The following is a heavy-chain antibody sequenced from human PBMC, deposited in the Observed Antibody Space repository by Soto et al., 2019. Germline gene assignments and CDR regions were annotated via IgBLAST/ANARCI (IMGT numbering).Heavy chain of an antibody. CDR2: VSAHNGNT. CDR1: GYTFTSYD. J-gene: IGHJ3*02. D-gene: IGHD1-26*01. V-gene: IGHV1-18*01. CDR3: ARWWEDAFDI. Sequence: GASVKVSCKASGYTFTSYDISWVRQAPGQGLEWMGWVSAHNGNTNSARKLQGRVTMTTDTSTSTAYMELRSLRSDGTAVYYCARWWEDAFDIWGKGTMVTVSS.